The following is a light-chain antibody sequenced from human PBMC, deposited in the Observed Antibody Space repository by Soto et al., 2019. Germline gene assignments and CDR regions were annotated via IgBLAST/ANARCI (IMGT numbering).Light chain of an antibody. CDR3: CSFTCRRTHV. CDR2: ERD. CDR1: RSDFGSYEF. V-gene: IGLV2-23*01. J-gene: IGLJ1*01. Sequence: QSALTQPASGSGSPGQSITISSTGTRSDFGSYEFVSWYQQHPGKVPTLSIYERDTRPSGVYHRFSGSKSGNTASLTISALQAEDEAHYCCCSFTCRRTHVFGTGTKVTVL.